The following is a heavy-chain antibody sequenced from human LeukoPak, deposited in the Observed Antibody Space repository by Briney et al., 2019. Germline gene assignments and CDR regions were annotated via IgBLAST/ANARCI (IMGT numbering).Heavy chain of an antibody. CDR3: ARSSGRGAVSDNAY. J-gene: IGHJ4*02. CDR2: IKQDGSEK. Sequence: GGSLRLSCAASGLTFSSYWMSWVRQAPGKGLEWVANIKQDGSEKYYVDSVKGRFTISRDNSRNTVYLQMNSLRGDDTAFYYCARSSGRGAVSDNAYWGQGTLVTVSS. V-gene: IGHV3-7*03. D-gene: IGHD3-10*01. CDR1: GLTFSSYW.